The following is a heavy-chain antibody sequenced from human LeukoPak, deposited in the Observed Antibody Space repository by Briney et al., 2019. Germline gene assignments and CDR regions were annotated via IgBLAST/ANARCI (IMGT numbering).Heavy chain of an antibody. CDR2: IYYSGST. CDR3: ARALNYDYVWGSYRYAFDY. V-gene: IGHV4-59*08. J-gene: IGHJ4*02. D-gene: IGHD3-16*02. Sequence: SETLSLTCTVSGGSISSYYWSWIRQPPGKGLEWIGYIYYSGSTNYNPSLKSRVTISVDTSKNQFSLKLSSVTAADTAVYYCARALNYDYVWGSYRYAFDYWGQGTLVTVSS. CDR1: GGSISSYY.